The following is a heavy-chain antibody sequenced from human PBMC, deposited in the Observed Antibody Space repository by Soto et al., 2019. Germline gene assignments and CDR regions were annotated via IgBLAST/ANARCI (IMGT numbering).Heavy chain of an antibody. D-gene: IGHD2-2*01. Sequence: GGSLRLSCSASGCTFSSYAMHWVRQAPGKGLEYVSAISSNGGSTYYADSVKGRFTISRDNSKNTLYLQMSSLRAEDTAVYYCVKDGAVVVPAAMYFDYWGQGTLVTVSS. CDR1: GCTFSSYA. V-gene: IGHV3-64D*06. CDR2: ISSNGGST. J-gene: IGHJ4*02. CDR3: VKDGAVVVPAAMYFDY.